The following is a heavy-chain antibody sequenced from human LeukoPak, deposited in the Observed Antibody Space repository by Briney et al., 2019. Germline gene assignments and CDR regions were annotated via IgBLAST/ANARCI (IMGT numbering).Heavy chain of an antibody. CDR1: GFTFSRFG. CDR2: ISYDGSNQ. J-gene: IGHJ4*02. CDR3: ARDRWYDGSGYIAAFDY. Sequence: GRSLRLSCEASGFTFSRFGMHWVRQAPGKGLEWVAVISYDGSNQDYADSVKGLFTISRDNSKNTLYLQVSSLRAEDTAVYYCARDRWYDGSGYIAAFDYWGQGTLVTVS. V-gene: IGHV3-33*01. D-gene: IGHD3-22*01.